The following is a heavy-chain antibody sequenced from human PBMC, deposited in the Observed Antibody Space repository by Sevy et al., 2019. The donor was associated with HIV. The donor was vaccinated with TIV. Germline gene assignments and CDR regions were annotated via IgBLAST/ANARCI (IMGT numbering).Heavy chain of an antibody. CDR1: GFNFNIYS. V-gene: IGHV3-23*01. J-gene: IGHJ4*02. CDR2: LSFGWGKI. CDR3: AREGCSKPHDY. Sequence: GGSLRLSCVASGFNFNIYSFRWVRQTPGKGREGVSTLSFGWGKINYADSVQARFTISRDDSKNTLYLEMNSLRVEDTAIYYCAREGCSKPHDYWGQGTLVTVSS. D-gene: IGHD3-10*02.